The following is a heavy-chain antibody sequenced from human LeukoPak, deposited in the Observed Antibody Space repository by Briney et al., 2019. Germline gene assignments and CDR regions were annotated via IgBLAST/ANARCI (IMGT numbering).Heavy chain of an antibody. J-gene: IGHJ4*02. Sequence: PGGSLRLSCAASGFTFSSYAMSWVRQAPGKGLEWVSAISGSGGSTYYADSVKGRFTISRDNSKNTLYLQMNSLRAEDTAVYYCAKERVYDFWSGYLNSFDYWGQGTLVTVSS. CDR3: AKERVYDFWSGYLNSFDY. CDR1: GFTFSSYA. V-gene: IGHV3-23*01. D-gene: IGHD3-3*01. CDR2: ISGSGGST.